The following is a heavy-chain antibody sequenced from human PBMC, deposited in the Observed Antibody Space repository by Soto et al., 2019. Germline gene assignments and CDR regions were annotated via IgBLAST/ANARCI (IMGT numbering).Heavy chain of an antibody. Sequence: SETLSLTCTVSGCSISSYYLSWIRQPPGKGLEWIGYIYYSGSTNYNPSLKSRVTISVDTSKNQFSLKLSSVTAADTAVYYCARHGSLVVPAASYPSSNWFDPWGQGTLVTVSS. V-gene: IGHV4-59*08. CDR2: IYYSGST. D-gene: IGHD2-2*01. CDR3: ARHGSLVVPAASYPSSNWFDP. CDR1: GCSISSYY. J-gene: IGHJ5*02.